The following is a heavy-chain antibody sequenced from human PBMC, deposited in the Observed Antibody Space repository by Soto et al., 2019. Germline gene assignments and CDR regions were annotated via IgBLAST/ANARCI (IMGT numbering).Heavy chain of an antibody. V-gene: IGHV4-34*01. D-gene: IGHD4-17*01. CDR3: ARDGYGDYDVDAFDI. CDR2: INHSGST. CDR1: GGSFSGYY. J-gene: IGHJ3*02. Sequence: SETLSLTCAVYGGSFSGYYWSWIRQPPGKGLEWIGEINHSGSTNYNPSLKSRVTISVDTSKNQFSLKLSSVTAADTAVYYCARDGYGDYDVDAFDIWGQGTMVTVSS.